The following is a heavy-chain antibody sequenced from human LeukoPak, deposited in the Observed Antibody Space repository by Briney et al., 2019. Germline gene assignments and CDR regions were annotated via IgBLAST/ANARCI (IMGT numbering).Heavy chain of an antibody. CDR2: IRYDGSDK. CDR1: GFTFSSYN. CDR3: AKEDIVVVPAATTYYYYYMDV. D-gene: IGHD2-2*01. V-gene: IGHV3-30*02. Sequence: PGGSLRLSCAASGFTFSSYNMHWVRQAPGKGLEWVAFIRYDGSDKKYADSVKGRFTVSRDNSKNTLYLQMNSLRAEDTAVYYCAKEDIVVVPAATTYYYYYMDVWGKGTTVTVSS. J-gene: IGHJ6*03.